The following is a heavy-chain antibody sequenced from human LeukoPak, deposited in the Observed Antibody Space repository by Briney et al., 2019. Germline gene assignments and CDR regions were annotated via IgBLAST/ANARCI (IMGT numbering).Heavy chain of an antibody. CDR3: AKDRQQGPLWARLSEGWLHGHANNDY. J-gene: IGHJ4*02. V-gene: IGHV3-74*01. CDR1: GFTFSSYW. Sequence: GGSLRLSCAASGFTFSSYWMHWVRQAPGKGLVWVSRINSGGSSTSYADSVKGRFTISRDNAKNTLYLQMNSLRAEDTAVYYCAKDRQQGPLWARLSEGWLHGHANNDYWGQGTLVTVSS. CDR2: INSGGSST. D-gene: IGHD5-24*01.